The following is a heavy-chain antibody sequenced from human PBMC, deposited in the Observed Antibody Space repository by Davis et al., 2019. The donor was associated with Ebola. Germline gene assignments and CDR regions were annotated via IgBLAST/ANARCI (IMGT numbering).Heavy chain of an antibody. Sequence: ASVKVSCKASGYTFTSYYMHWVRQAPGQGLEWMGIINPSGGSTSYAQKFQGRVTMTRDTSTSTVYMELSSLRSEDTAVYYCAREHEDYYLTRGYYFDYWGQGTLVTVSS. CDR2: INPSGGST. CDR1: GYTFTSYY. D-gene: IGHD3-22*01. V-gene: IGHV1-46*01. J-gene: IGHJ4*02. CDR3: AREHEDYYLTRGYYFDY.